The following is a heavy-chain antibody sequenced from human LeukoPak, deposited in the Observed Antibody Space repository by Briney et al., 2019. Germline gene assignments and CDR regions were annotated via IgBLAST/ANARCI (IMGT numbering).Heavy chain of an antibody. CDR2: XFRGVST. J-gene: IGHJ6*02. CDR1: GXXXXXNX. CDR3: ARGGSSSWHYYYYYGMDV. Sequence: LRXSCAASGXXXXXNXMSWXRXAXGXXGXXVXXXFRGVSTYYADSVKRRFTISRDNSKNTLYLQMNSLRAEDTAVYYCARGGSSSWHYYYYYGMDVWGQGTTVTVSS. D-gene: IGHD6-13*01. V-gene: IGHV3-53*01.